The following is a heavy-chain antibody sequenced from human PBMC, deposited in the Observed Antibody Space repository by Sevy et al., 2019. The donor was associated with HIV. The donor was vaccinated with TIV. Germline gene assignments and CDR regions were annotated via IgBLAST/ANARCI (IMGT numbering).Heavy chain of an antibody. D-gene: IGHD3-22*01. CDR1: GYTLTELS. CDR2: FDPEDGET. CDR3: ATATEYYYDSSRSKPYYFDY. J-gene: IGHJ4*02. Sequence: ASVKVSCKVSGYTLTELSMHWVRQAPGKGLEWMGGFDPEDGETIYAQKFQGRVTMTEETSTDTAYMELSSLRSEDTAVYYCATATEYYYDSSRSKPYYFDYWGQGTLVTVSS. V-gene: IGHV1-24*01.